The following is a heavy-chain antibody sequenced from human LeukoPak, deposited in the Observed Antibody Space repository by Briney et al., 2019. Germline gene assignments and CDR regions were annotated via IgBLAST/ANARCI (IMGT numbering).Heavy chain of an antibody. V-gene: IGHV4-39*01. J-gene: IGHJ4*02. CDR3: ARGAGSF. Sequence: SETLSLTCTVSGGSISSSSYYWGWIRQPPGKGLEWIGSIYYSGSTYYNPSLKSRVTISVDTSKNQFSLKLSSVAAADTAVYYCARGAGSFWGQGTLVTVSS. D-gene: IGHD3-10*01. CDR1: GGSISSSSYY. CDR2: IYYSGST.